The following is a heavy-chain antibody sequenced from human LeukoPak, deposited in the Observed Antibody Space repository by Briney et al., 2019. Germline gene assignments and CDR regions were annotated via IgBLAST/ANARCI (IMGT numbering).Heavy chain of an antibody. Sequence: ASVKVSCKAPGDTFTSYDINWVRQATGQGLEWMGWMNPNSGNTCYAQKFQGRVTMTRNTSISTAYMELSSLRSEDTAVYYCASSYYYGSGSYYREHYYYYYMDVWGKGTTVTVSS. CDR3: ASSYYYGSGSYYREHYYYYYMDV. V-gene: IGHV1-8*01. D-gene: IGHD3-10*01. CDR2: MNPNSGNT. CDR1: GDTFTSYD. J-gene: IGHJ6*03.